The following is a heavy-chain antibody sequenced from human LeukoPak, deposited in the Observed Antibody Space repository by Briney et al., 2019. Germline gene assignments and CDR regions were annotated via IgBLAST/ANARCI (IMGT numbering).Heavy chain of an antibody. D-gene: IGHD3-3*01. CDR2: INPNSGGT. J-gene: IGHJ4*02. V-gene: IGHV1-2*02. CDR3: ARGAFWSGYYAGYYFDY. Sequence: ASVKVSCKASGYTFTGYYMHWVRQAPGQGLEWMGWINPNSGGTNYAQKFQGRVTMTRDTSISTAYMELSRLRSDDTAVYYCARGAFWSGYYAGYYFDYWRQGTLVTVPS. CDR1: GYTFTGYY.